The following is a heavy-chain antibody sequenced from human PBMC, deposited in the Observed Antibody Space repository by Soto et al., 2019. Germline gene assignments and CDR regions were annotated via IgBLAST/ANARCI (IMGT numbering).Heavy chain of an antibody. CDR1: GGSISRYY. J-gene: IGHJ5*02. CDR3: ARGYYDTSGYSLDP. D-gene: IGHD3-22*01. V-gene: IGHV4-59*12. Sequence: SETLSLTCTVSGGSISRYYWSWIRQPPGKGLEWIGYFFYSGSTNYNPSLKSRVTISVDRSKNQFSLKLSSVTAADTAVYYCARGYYDTSGYSLDPWGPGILVSVSS. CDR2: FFYSGST.